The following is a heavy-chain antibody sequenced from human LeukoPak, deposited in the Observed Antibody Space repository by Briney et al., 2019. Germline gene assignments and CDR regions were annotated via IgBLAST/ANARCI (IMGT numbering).Heavy chain of an antibody. CDR2: ISSSSHYL. J-gene: IGHJ4*02. V-gene: IGHV3-21*01. D-gene: IGHD3-22*01. CDR3: ARELNYYDSSGTFDY. CDR1: GFTFSSYS. Sequence: GGSLRLSCAASGFTFSSYSMNWVRQAPGKGLEWVSSISSSSHYLYYADSVKDRFTISRDNARNSLYLQMNSLRAEDTAVYNCARELNYYDSSGTFDYWGQGTLVTVSS.